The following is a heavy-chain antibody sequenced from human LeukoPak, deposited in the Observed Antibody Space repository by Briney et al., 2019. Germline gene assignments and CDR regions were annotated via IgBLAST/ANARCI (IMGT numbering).Heavy chain of an antibody. V-gene: IGHV4-59*01. J-gene: IGHJ3*01. D-gene: IGHD6-13*01. CDR2: VYYTGST. CDR1: GGSISSYY. Sequence: SETLSLTCTVSGGSISSYYWSWVRQPPGKGLEGIGFVYYTGSTNYSPSLKSRVTISVDTSKNQFSLKPRSVTAADTAVYYCARISSSNWYNERGAFDVWGQGTMVTVSS. CDR3: ARISSSNWYNERGAFDV.